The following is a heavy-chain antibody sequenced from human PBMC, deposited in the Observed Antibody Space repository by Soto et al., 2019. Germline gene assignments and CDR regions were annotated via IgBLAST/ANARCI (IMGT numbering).Heavy chain of an antibody. CDR2: IGAYNGNT. D-gene: IGHD5-18*01. CDR1: RYTFTSFV. CDR3: ARRRNPGYSYGLNDYFDY. V-gene: IGHV1-18*04. J-gene: IGHJ4*02. Sequence: SVEVSYQGSRYTFTSFVISWVRQAAVQGLKWMGWIGAYNGNTNYAQKLQGRVTMTTDTSTSTAYMGLRRLRYDDTAVYYCARRRNPGYSYGLNDYFDYWGQGTLVTVYS.